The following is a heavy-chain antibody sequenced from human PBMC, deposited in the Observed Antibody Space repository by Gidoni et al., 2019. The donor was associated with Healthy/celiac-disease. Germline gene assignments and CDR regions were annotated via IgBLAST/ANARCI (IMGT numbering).Heavy chain of an antibody. Sequence: QVQLVQSGAEVKKPGSSVKVSCKVSGYTLTELSMHWVRQATGKGLEWMGGFDPEDGETSYAQKFQGRVTMTEDTSTDTAYMELSSLRSEDTAVYYCATSGVVIPVAGLYYYYYMDVLGKGTTVTVSS. CDR2: FDPEDGET. D-gene: IGHD3-3*01. CDR1: GYTLTELS. J-gene: IGHJ6*03. V-gene: IGHV1-24*01. CDR3: ATSGVVIPVAGLYYYYYMDV.